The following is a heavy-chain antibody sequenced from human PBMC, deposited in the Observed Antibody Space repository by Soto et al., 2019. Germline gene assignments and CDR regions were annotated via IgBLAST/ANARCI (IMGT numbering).Heavy chain of an antibody. Sequence: GGSLRLSCAASGFTVSTKYMSWVRQAPGKGLEWVSVIYSGGSTFYADSVRGRFTISRDNSKNTVNLQMNSLRADDTAVYYCASGLITVAGTRNYWGPGTLVTVSS. CDR1: GFTVSTKY. CDR3: ASGLITVAGTRNY. CDR2: IYSGGST. V-gene: IGHV3-66*01. D-gene: IGHD6-19*01. J-gene: IGHJ4*02.